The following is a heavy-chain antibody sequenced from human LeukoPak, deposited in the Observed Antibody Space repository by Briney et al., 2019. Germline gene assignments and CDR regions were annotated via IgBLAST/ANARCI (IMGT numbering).Heavy chain of an antibody. D-gene: IGHD5-18*01. V-gene: IGHV7-4-1*02. CDR3: ARGAYSDGYLVSSL. CDR1: GYTFTSYA. Sequence: ASVRVSCKASGYTFTSYAMNSVRQAPGQGLEWMGWINTITGDPTYAQSFTGRIVFSLDTSVSTAYPQISSRKAEDTAVYYCARGAYSDGYLVSSLWGQGTLVRVST. CDR2: INTITGDP. J-gene: IGHJ4*02.